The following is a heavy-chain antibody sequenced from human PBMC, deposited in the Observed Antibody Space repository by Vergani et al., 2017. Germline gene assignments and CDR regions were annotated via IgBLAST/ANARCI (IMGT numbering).Heavy chain of an antibody. CDR2: ISYDGSNK. D-gene: IGHD6-13*01. CDR3: AKDLRIAAACKNWFDP. Sequence: QVQLVESGGGVVQPGRSLRLSCAASGFTFSSYGMHWVRQAPGKGLGWVAVISYDGSNKYYADSVKGRFTISRDNSKNTLYLQMNSLRAEDTAVYYCAKDLRIAAACKNWFDPWGQGTLVTVSS. J-gene: IGHJ5*02. CDR1: GFTFSSYG. V-gene: IGHV3-30*18.